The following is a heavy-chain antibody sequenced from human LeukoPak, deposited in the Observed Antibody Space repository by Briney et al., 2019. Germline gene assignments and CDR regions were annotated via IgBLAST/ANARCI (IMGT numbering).Heavy chain of an antibody. J-gene: IGHJ6*03. D-gene: IGHD3-10*01. V-gene: IGHV3-30*02. Sequence: GGSLRLSCAASGFTFSSYGMHWVRQAPGKGLEWVAFIRYDGSNKYYADSVKGRFTISRDNSKNTLYLQMNSLRAEDTAVYYCAKDQIWFGESQYYYYYMDVWGKGTTVTISS. CDR2: IRYDGSNK. CDR1: GFTFSSYG. CDR3: AKDQIWFGESQYYYYYMDV.